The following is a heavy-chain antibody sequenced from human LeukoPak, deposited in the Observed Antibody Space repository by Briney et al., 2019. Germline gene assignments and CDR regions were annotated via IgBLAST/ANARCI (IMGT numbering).Heavy chain of an antibody. D-gene: IGHD3-16*01. CDR3: ARETPWGPYYFDY. V-gene: IGHV3-7*01. Sequence: GGSLRLSCAASGFTFSSYWMSWVRQAPGKGLEWVANIKQDGSEKYYVDSVKGRFTMSRDNAKNSLYLQMNSLRAEDTAVYYCARETPWGPYYFDYWGQGTLVTVSS. J-gene: IGHJ4*02. CDR1: GFTFSSYW. CDR2: IKQDGSEK.